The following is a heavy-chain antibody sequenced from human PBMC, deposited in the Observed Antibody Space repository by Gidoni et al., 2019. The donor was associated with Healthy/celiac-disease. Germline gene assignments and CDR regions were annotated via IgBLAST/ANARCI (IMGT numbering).Heavy chain of an antibody. V-gene: IGHV3-30*18. Sequence: QVQLVESGGGVVQPGRSLRLSCAAYGFPFSSYGMHWVRQAPGKGLEWVAVISYDGSNKYYADSVKGRFTISRDNSKNTLYLQMNSLRAEDTAVYYCAKAFGVEMATPGNYWGQGTLVTVSS. CDR3: AKAFGVEMATPGNY. CDR2: ISYDGSNK. CDR1: GFPFSSYG. J-gene: IGHJ4*02. D-gene: IGHD3-16*01.